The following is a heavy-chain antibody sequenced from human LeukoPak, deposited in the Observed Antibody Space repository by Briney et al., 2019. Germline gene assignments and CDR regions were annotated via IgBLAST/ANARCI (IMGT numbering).Heavy chain of an antibody. V-gene: IGHV4-38-2*01. Sequence: SETLSLTCAVSGYSISSVYHWGWIRQPPGKGLEWIGYIHHSGTTDYNPFLKSRVIILVDTTKNQFSLKVGSLTAADTAVYYCARRLGVIARDAYDIWGQGTMVIVSS. CDR1: GYSISSVYH. J-gene: IGHJ3*02. D-gene: IGHD2-21*01. CDR2: IHHSGTT. CDR3: ARRLGVIARDAYDI.